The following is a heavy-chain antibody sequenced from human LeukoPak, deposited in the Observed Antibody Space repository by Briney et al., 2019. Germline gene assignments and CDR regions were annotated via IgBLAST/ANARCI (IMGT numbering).Heavy chain of an antibody. Sequence: SETLSLTCTVSGGFISNYYWSWIRQTPGKGLEWIGYIFYSGSTDYNPSVKSRVTISVDTSRNQFSLKLRSVTAADTAVYYCARRGDGYPYYFDYWGRGTLVTVSS. CDR1: GGFISNYY. D-gene: IGHD5-24*01. J-gene: IGHJ4*02. V-gene: IGHV4-59*08. CDR2: IFYSGST. CDR3: ARRGDGYPYYFDY.